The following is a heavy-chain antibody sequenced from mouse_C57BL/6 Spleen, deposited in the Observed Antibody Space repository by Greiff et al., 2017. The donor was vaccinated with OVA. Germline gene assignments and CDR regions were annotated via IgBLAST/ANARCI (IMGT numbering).Heavy chain of an antibody. CDR2: IYPGDGDT. V-gene: IGHV1-82*01. J-gene: IGHJ2*01. CDR1: GYAFSSSW. D-gene: IGHD2-1*01. Sequence: QVQLKESGPELVKPGASVKISCKASGYAFSSSWMNWVKQRPGKGLEWIGRIYPGDGDTNYNGKFKGKATLTADKSSSTAYMQLSSLTSEDSAVYFCARGEGFYGNYDYWGQGTTLTVSS. CDR3: ARGEGFYGNYDY.